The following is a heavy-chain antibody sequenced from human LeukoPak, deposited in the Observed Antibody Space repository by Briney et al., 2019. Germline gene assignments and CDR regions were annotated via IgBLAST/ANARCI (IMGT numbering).Heavy chain of an antibody. CDR1: GGSISSYY. D-gene: IGHD6-13*01. Sequence: SETLSLTCTVSGGSISSYYWSWIRQPPGKGLERIGYIYYSGSTNYNPSLKSRVTISVDTSKNQFSLKLSSVTAADTAVYYCARYASSSYYFDYWGQGTLVTVSS. V-gene: IGHV4-59*01. CDR2: IYYSGST. CDR3: ARYASSSYYFDY. J-gene: IGHJ4*02.